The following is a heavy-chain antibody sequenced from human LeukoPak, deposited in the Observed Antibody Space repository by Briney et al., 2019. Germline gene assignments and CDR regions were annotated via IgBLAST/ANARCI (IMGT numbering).Heavy chain of an antibody. V-gene: IGHV3-30-3*01. CDR1: GFTFSSYT. D-gene: IGHD1-1*01. CDR3: ARAATTGTTKNYYYMDV. Sequence: PGGSLRLSCAASGFTFSSYTMHWVRQAPGKGLEWVAVISYDGSNKYYADSVKGRFTISRDNSKNTLYLQMNSLRAEDTAVYYCARAATTGTTKNYYYMDVWGKGTTVTVSS. CDR2: ISYDGSNK. J-gene: IGHJ6*03.